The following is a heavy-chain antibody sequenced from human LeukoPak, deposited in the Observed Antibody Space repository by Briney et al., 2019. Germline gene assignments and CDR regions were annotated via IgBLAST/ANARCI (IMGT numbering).Heavy chain of an antibody. J-gene: IGHJ4*02. CDR2: INHSGST. Sequence: SETLSLTCAVYGGSFSGCYWSWIRQPPGKGLEWIGEINHSGSTNYNPSLKSRVTISVDTSKNQFSLKLSSVTAADTAVYYCARGEMKSRFGYWGQGTLVTVSS. CDR1: GGSFSGCY. V-gene: IGHV4-34*01. CDR3: ARGEMKSRFGY. D-gene: IGHD5-24*01.